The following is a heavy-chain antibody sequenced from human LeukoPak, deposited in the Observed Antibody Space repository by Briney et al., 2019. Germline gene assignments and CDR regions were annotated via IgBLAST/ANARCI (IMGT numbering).Heavy chain of an antibody. J-gene: IGHJ4*02. V-gene: IGHV3-74*01. Sequence: GGSLTLTCAASGFSFSSFWMHWIRQAPGKGLVWVSRNTDVNDATYADSVKGRFTISRDNSKSPLYLQMNSLRAEDTGVYYCARGGMLEPAALASWGQGTLVTVSS. D-gene: IGHD2-2*01. CDR1: GFSFSSFW. CDR3: ARGGMLEPAALAS. CDR2: NTDVNDA.